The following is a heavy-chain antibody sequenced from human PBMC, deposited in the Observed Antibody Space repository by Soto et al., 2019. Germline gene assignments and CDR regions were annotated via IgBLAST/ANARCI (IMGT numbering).Heavy chain of an antibody. CDR2: MYPDDSDI. V-gene: IGHV5-51*01. Sequence: PXESLKISCKASGYSFSFYWIGWVRQMPGKGLERMAIMYPDDSDIRYSPSFEAHVTISADKSTSTAFLQWSSLKASDTAMYYCATAYVYDFENSNYYRDAFDIWGQGPLVTVSS. CDR3: ATAYVYDFENSNYYRDAFDI. J-gene: IGHJ3*02. D-gene: IGHD3-22*01. CDR1: GYSFSFYW.